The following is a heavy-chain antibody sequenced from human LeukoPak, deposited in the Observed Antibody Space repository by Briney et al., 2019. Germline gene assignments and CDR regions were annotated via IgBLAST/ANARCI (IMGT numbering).Heavy chain of an antibody. V-gene: IGHV4-31*03. CDR3: ARGGRGYSYGLDS. Sequence: SETLSLTCTVSGDSMNSFTYFWTWLRPHPGKGLEWFGYVFYSGGTYLNPSLKRRLTMSSDTPNYQFSLHLTSVTAADTAVYYCARGGRGYSYGLDSWGQGIPVTVSS. J-gene: IGHJ5*01. CDR2: VFYSGGT. D-gene: IGHD5-18*01. CDR1: GDSMNSFTYF.